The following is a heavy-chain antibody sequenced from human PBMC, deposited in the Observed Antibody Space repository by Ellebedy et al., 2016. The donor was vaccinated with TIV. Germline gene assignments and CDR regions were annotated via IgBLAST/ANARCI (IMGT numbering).Heavy chain of an antibody. J-gene: IGHJ6*02. CDR3: ARVRRGSSGMDV. D-gene: IGHD6-13*01. V-gene: IGHV1-2*02. CDR2: INPDSGGT. CDR1: GYVFTAYY. Sequence: ASVKVSCKPSGYVFTAYYIHWVRQAPGQGLEWMGWINPDSGGTNLPQKFQGRVTMTRDTSVNTVYMELSRLESDDTAVYYCARVRRGSSGMDVWGQGTTVTVSS.